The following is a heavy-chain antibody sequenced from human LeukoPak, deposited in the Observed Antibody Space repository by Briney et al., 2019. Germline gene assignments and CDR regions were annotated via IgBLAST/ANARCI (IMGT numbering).Heavy chain of an antibody. CDR3: AKTPSITIFGVVRD. CDR1: GFTFSSYA. V-gene: IGHV3-23*01. CDR2: ISGSGGST. D-gene: IGHD3-3*01. J-gene: IGHJ4*02. Sequence: GGSLRLSCAASGFTFSSYAMSWVRQAPGKGLEWVSAISGSGGSTYYADSVKGRFTISRDDSKNTLYLQMNSLRAEDTAVYYCAKTPSITIFGVVRDWGQGTLVTVSS.